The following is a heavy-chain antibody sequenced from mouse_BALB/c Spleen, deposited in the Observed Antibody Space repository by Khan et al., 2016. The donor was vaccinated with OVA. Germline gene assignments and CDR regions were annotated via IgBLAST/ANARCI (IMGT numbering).Heavy chain of an antibody. J-gene: IGHJ4*01. CDR2: INYSGCT. CDR1: GYSITSDYA. CDR3: ARDGSRYNYAMDY. D-gene: IGHD2-3*01. V-gene: IGHV3-2*02. Sequence: VQLKESGPGLVNPSQSLSLTCTVTGYSITSDYAWNWIRQFPGNKLEWMGYINYSGCTNYNPALKSRISITRATSKNQFFLQLNSVTTEDTATYYCARDGSRYNYAMDYWGQGTSVTVSS.